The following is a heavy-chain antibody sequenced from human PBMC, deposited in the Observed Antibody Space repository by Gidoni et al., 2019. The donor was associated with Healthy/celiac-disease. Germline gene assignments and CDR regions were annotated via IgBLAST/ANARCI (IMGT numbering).Heavy chain of an antibody. Sequence: QVQLQASGPGLVKPSQTLSLTCTVSGGSISSGDYYWSWIRQPPGKGLEWIGYIYYSGSTYYNPSLKSRVTISVDTSKNQFSLKLSSVTAADTAVYYCARGTKWLPAWFDPWGQGTLVTVSS. CDR2: IYYSGST. J-gene: IGHJ5*02. CDR1: GGSISSGDYY. CDR3: ARGTKWLPAWFDP. V-gene: IGHV4-30-4*01. D-gene: IGHD3-22*01.